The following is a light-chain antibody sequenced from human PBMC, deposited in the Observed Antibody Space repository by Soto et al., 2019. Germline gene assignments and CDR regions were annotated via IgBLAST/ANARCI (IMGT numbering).Light chain of an antibody. Sequence: QTVVTQEPSFSVSPGGTVTLTCGLSSGSVFTSYYPSWYQQTPGQAPRTLIYNTNTRSSGVPDRFSGSILGNKAALTITGAQADDESDYYCVLYVDTGICGFGGGTKVTVL. J-gene: IGLJ2*01. CDR1: SGSVFTSYY. CDR2: NTN. CDR3: VLYVDTGICG. V-gene: IGLV8-61*01.